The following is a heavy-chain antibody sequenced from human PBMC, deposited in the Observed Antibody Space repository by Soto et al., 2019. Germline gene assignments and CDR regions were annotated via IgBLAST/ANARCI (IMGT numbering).Heavy chain of an antibody. CDR1: GGSISYEYYH. CDR2: IHYSGSI. D-gene: IGHD2-21*02. V-gene: IGHV4-30-4*08. CDR3: AREDDGGDRDYYGLDV. Sequence: SETLSLTCTVSGGSISYEYYHWTWIRQSPGKGLEWIGYIHYSGSIIYNPSFKSRVTISVDTSKNQFSLQLSSVTAADTAVYFCAREDDGGDRDYYGLDVWGQGTTVNVSS. J-gene: IGHJ6*02.